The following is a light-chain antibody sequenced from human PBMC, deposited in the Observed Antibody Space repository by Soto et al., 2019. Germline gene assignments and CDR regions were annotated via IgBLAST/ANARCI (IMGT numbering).Light chain of an antibody. Sequence: VMTQSPATLSVSPGGRAILSCRASQSGSSNLAWYQQNPGQAPRLLIYGTYIRATGIPARFSGSGSGTEFTLTISGLQSEDFAVYYCQQHSKWPLTSAQGTSLAIK. CDR3: QQHSKWPLT. CDR2: GTY. CDR1: QSGSSN. V-gene: IGKV3-15*01. J-gene: IGKJ5*01.